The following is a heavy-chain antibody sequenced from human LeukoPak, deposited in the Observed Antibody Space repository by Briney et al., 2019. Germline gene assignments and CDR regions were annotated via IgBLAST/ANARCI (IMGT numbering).Heavy chain of an antibody. CDR2: ISYDGSNK. CDR1: GFTFSSYG. J-gene: IGHJ4*02. V-gene: IGHV3-30*18. Sequence: GGSLRLSCAASGFTFSSYGMHWVRQAPGKGLEWVAVISYDGSNKKYADSVKGRFTISRDNSKNTLYLQMNSLRPEDTAVYYRAKDRAAAADYWGQGTLVTVSS. D-gene: IGHD6-13*01. CDR3: AKDRAAAADY.